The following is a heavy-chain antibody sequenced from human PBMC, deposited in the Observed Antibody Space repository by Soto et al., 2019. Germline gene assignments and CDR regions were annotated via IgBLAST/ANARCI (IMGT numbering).Heavy chain of an antibody. CDR3: AKVPGYYYDSSGYYYFDY. Sequence: GGSLRLSCAASGFTFSNYAMSWVRQAPGKGLEWVSAISGSGGSTYYADSVKGRFTISRDNSKNTLYLQMNSLRAEDTAVYYCAKVPGYYYDSSGYYYFDYWGQGTLVTVSS. CDR2: ISGSGGST. J-gene: IGHJ4*02. CDR1: GFTFSNYA. D-gene: IGHD3-22*01. V-gene: IGHV3-23*01.